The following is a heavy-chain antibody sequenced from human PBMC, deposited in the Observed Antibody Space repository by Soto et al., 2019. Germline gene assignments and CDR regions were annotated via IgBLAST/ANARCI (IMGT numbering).Heavy chain of an antibody. CDR2: IIPIFGTA. V-gene: IGHV1-69*13. CDR1: GGTFSSYA. Sequence: SVKVSCKASGGTFSSYAISWVRQAPGQGLEWMGGIIPIFGTANYAQKFQGRVTITADESTSTAYMELSSLRSEDTAVYYCARDLIHYYDSTLPTALHWFDPWGQGTLVTVSS. J-gene: IGHJ5*02. D-gene: IGHD3-22*01. CDR3: ARDLIHYYDSTLPTALHWFDP.